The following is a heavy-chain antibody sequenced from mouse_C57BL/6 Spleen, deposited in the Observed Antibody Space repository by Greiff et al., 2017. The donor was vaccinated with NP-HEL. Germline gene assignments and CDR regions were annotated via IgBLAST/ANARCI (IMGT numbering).Heavy chain of an antibody. D-gene: IGHD2-4*01. CDR1: GYSFTDYN. J-gene: IGHJ4*01. V-gene: IGHV1-39*01. CDR3: ARLTGLYYDYDVAYAMDY. CDR2: INPNYGTT. Sequence: VQLQQSGPELVKPGASVKITYKASGYSFTDYNMNWVKQSNGKSLEWIGVINPNYGTTSYNQKFKGKATLTVDQSSSTAYMQLNSLTSEDSAVYYCARLTGLYYDYDVAYAMDYWGQGTSVTVSS.